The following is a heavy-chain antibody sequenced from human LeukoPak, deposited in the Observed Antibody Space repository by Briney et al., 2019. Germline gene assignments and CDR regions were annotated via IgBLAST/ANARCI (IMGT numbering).Heavy chain of an antibody. CDR1: GGSFSGYY. D-gene: IGHD6-19*01. CDR2: IYYSGST. V-gene: IGHV4-59*08. CDR3: ARGLQWLPAV. Sequence: SETLSLTCAVYGGSFSGYYWSWIRQPPGKGLEWIGFIYYSGSTNYNPSLRSRVTISVDTSKNQFSLKLSSVTAADTAVYYCARGLQWLPAVWGQGTLVTVSS. J-gene: IGHJ4*02.